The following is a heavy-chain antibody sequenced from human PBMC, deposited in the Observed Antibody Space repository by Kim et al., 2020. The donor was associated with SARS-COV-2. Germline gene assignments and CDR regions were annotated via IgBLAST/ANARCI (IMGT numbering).Heavy chain of an antibody. V-gene: IGHV3-7*01. CDR1: EFMFSSYW. CDR3: ARDGVSFAMDV. J-gene: IGHJ6*02. Sequence: GGSLRLSCAASEFMFSSYWMTWVRQAPGKGLEWVAGIKADGSEPYYVDSVKGRFTISRDNAQNSLHLQMNNLRGEDTAVYYCARDGVSFAMDVWGQGTTVTVSS. D-gene: IGHD2-8*01. CDR2: IKADGSEP.